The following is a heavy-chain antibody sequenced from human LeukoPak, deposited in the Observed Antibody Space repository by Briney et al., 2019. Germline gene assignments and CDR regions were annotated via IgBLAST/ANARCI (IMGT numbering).Heavy chain of an antibody. D-gene: IGHD4-4*01. J-gene: IGHJ3*02. CDR3: ARGNITTRAFDI. V-gene: IGHV3-21*01. CDR1: GFTFSSYS. CDR2: ISSSSSYI. Sequence: GGSLRLSCAASGFTFSSYSMNWVRQAPGKGLEWVSSISSSSSYIYYADSVKGRFTISRDNAKNSLYLQMNSLRAEDTAVHYCARGNITTRAFDIWGQGTMVTVSS.